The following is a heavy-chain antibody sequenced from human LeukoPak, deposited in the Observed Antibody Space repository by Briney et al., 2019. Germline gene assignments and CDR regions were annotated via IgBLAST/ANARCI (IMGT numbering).Heavy chain of an antibody. CDR3: AGGVGSNPRTTSFY. Sequence: SETLSLTCTVSGGSISSSSYYWGWIRQPPGKGLEWIGSIYYSGSTYYNPSLKSRVTISVDTSKNQFSLKLSSVTAADTAVYYCAGGVGSNPRTTSFYWGQGTLVTVSS. CDR2: IYYSGST. CDR1: GGSISSSSYY. J-gene: IGHJ4*02. V-gene: IGHV4-39*07. D-gene: IGHD4-11*01.